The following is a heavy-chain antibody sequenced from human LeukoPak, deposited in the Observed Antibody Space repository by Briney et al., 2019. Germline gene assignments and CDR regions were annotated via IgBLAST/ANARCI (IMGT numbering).Heavy chain of an antibody. CDR1: GFTFSNYW. D-gene: IGHD3-3*01. CDR2: IKQDGSKK. CDR3: ARDGAFGVVINYYYYGMDV. J-gene: IGHJ6*02. V-gene: IGHV3-7*01. Sequence: GGSLRLSCAASGFTFSNYWMTWVRQAPGKGLEWAANIKQDGSKKNYVDSVKGRFTISRDNAKNSLYLQMNSLSDEDTAVYYCARDGAFGVVINYYYYGMDVWGQGTTVTVSS.